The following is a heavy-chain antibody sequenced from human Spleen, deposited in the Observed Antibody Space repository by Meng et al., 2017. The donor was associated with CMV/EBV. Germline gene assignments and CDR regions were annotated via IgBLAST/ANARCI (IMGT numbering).Heavy chain of an antibody. V-gene: IGHV3-33*06. CDR3: AKDKWNSGWFDY. J-gene: IGHJ4*02. CDR1: GFTFSAFG. CDR2: IWYDGSNK. D-gene: IGHD6-19*01. Sequence: GESLKISCAPSGFTFSAFGMNWVRQAPGKGLEWVAVIWYDGSNKYYADSVKGRFTISRDNSKNTLYLQMNSLRAEDTAVYYCAKDKWNSGWFDYWGQGTLVTVSS.